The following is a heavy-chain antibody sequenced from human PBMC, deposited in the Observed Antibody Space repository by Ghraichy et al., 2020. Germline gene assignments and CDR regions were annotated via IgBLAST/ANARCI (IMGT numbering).Heavy chain of an antibody. Sequence: GGSLRLSCAASGFTVSSNYMSWVRQAPGKGLEWVSVIYSGGSTYYADSVKGRFTISRDNSKNTLYLQMNSLRAEDTAVYYCARDTTMVGIFDYWGQGTLVTVSS. J-gene: IGHJ4*02. CDR1: GFTVSSNY. D-gene: IGHD5-18*01. CDR3: ARDTTMVGIFDY. V-gene: IGHV3-53*01. CDR2: IYSGGST.